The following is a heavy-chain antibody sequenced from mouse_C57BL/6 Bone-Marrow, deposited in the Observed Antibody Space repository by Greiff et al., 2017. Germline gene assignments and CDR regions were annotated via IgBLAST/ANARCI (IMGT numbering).Heavy chain of an antibody. CDR3: TRDGYYYYAMDY. V-gene: IGHV6-6*01. D-gene: IGHD2-3*01. CDR1: GFTFSDAW. CDR2: IRNKANNPAT. J-gene: IGHJ4*01. Sequence: DVMLVESGGGLVQPGGSMKLSCAASGFTFSDAWMDWVRQSPEKGLEWVAEIRNKANNPATYYAESVKGRFTISRDDSKSSVYLQMNSLRAEDTGIYYCTRDGYYYYAMDYWGQGTSVTVSS.